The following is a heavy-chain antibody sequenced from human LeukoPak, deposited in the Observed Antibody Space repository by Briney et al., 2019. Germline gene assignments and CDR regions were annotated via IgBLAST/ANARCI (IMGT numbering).Heavy chain of an antibody. CDR1: GFTFSDYY. CDR3: ASQGTPDAFDI. Sequence: GGSLRLSCAASGFTFSDYYMSWIRQAPGKGLEWVPYISSSGSTIYYADSVKGRFTISRDNAKNSLYLQMNSLRAEDTAVYYCASQGTPDAFDIWGQGTMVTVSS. CDR2: ISSSGSTI. J-gene: IGHJ3*02. V-gene: IGHV3-11*04.